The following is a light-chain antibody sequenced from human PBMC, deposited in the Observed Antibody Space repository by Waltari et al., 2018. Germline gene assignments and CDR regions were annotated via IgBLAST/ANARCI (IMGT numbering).Light chain of an antibody. J-gene: IGLJ3*02. CDR3: QTGGHGTWV. CDR2: VNSDGSH. CDR1: SGHSSNV. Sequence: QLVLTQSPSASASLGASVKLTCTLSSGHSSNVIAWHQQHPQKGPRYLRTVNSDGSHRKGDEIPDRFSGASSGAERYLTISSLQSEDEADYYCQTGGHGTWVFGGGTKLTVL. V-gene: IGLV4-69*01.